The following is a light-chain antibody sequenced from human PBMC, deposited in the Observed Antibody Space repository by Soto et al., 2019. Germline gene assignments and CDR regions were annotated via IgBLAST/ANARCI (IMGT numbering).Light chain of an antibody. J-gene: IGLJ1*01. CDR3: SSYTSSSTLV. Sequence: QSALTQPASVSGSPGQSITISCTGTSSDVGGYNYVSWYQQHPGKAPKLMIYEVSNRPSGVSNRSSGSKSGNTASLTISGLQAEDEADYSCSSYTSSSTLVFGTGTKVTVL. V-gene: IGLV2-14*01. CDR2: EVS. CDR1: SSDVGGYNY.